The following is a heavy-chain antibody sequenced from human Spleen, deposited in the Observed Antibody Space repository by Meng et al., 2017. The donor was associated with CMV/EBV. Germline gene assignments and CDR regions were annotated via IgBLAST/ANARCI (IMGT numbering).Heavy chain of an antibody. Sequence: GESLKISCAASGFAFNVYSMNWVRQTPGRGLEWVAFISRSTHYIYYADSVKARFTISRDTAKNSVYLQMNSLRAEDTAVYYCARDDGSGNVYDFYYGMDVWGQGTTVTVSS. J-gene: IGHJ6*02. CDR2: ISRSTHYI. V-gene: IGHV3-21*01. CDR1: GFAFNVYS. D-gene: IGHD3-10*01. CDR3: ARDDGSGNVYDFYYGMDV.